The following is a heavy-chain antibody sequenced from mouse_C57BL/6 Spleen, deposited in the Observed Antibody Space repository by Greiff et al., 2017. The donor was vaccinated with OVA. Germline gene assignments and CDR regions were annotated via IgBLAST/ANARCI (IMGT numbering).Heavy chain of an antibody. CDR3: ARRSSSYFDY. D-gene: IGHD1-1*01. CDR2: ISSGSSTI. CDR1: GFTFSDYG. V-gene: IGHV5-17*01. J-gene: IGHJ2*01. Sequence: EVKLVESGGGLVKPGGSLKLSCAASGFTFSDYGMHWVRQAPEKGLEWVAYISSGSSTIYYADTVKGRFTISRDNAKNTLFLQMTSLRSEDTAMNYCARRSSSYFDYWGQGTTLTVSS.